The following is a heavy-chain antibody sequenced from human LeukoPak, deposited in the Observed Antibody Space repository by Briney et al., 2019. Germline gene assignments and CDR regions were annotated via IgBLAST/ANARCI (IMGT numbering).Heavy chain of an antibody. CDR1: GHTHSNYD. Sequence: GVSLSLPCAVSGHTHSNYDMSWASQAPGKGLEWVAVSSDSGDRTNYADSVKGRFTISRQNPQNTLYLQMNSLRADDTAVYFCAKRGVVIRVILVGFHKEAYYFDSWGQGALVTVSS. V-gene: IGHV3-23*01. D-gene: IGHD3-10*01. CDR3: AKRGVVIRVILVGFHKEAYYFDS. CDR2: SSDSGDRT. J-gene: IGHJ4*02.